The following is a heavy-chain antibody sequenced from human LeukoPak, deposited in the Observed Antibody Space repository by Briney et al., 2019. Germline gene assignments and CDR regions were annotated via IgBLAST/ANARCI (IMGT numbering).Heavy chain of an antibody. V-gene: IGHV3-30*18. D-gene: IGHD3-22*01. CDR1: GFTFSSYG. CDR2: ISYDGSNK. Sequence: GGSLRLSCAASGFTFSSYGMHWVRQAPGKGLEWVAVISYDGSNKYYADSVKGRFTISRDNSKNTLYLQMNSLRAEDTAVYYCAKAGGGDSSGPDAFDIWGQGTMVTVSS. CDR3: AKAGGGDSSGPDAFDI. J-gene: IGHJ3*02.